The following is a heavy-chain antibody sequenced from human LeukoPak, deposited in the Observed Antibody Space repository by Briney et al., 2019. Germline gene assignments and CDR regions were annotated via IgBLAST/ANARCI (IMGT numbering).Heavy chain of an antibody. CDR1: GGTFSSYA. V-gene: IGHV1-69*05. D-gene: IGHD6-19*01. CDR2: IIPIFGTA. Sequence: ASVKVSCKASGGTFSSYAISWVRQAPGQGLEWMGRIIPIFGTANYAQKFQGRVTITTDESTSTAHMELSSLRSEDTAVYYCARGRAVAGLGDYWGQGNLVTVSS. J-gene: IGHJ4*02. CDR3: ARGRAVAGLGDY.